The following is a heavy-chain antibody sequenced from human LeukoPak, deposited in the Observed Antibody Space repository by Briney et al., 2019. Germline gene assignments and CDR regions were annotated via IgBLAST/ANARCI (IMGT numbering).Heavy chain of an antibody. J-gene: IGHJ4*02. V-gene: IGHV3-48*01. Sequence: PGGSLRLSCAASGFTFSSYSMNWVRQAPGQGQEWVSYISSSNSTINYADSVKGRFTISRDNAKNSLYLQMNSLRAEDTAVYYCARVLHMRNYDSTTYYGYWGQGTMVTVSS. CDR3: ARVLHMRNYDSTTYYGY. CDR1: GFTFSSYS. D-gene: IGHD3-22*01. CDR2: ISSSNSTI.